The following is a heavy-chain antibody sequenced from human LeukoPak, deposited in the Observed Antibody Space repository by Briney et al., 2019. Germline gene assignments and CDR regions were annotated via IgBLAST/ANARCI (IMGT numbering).Heavy chain of an antibody. V-gene: IGHV1-8*01. CDR2: MNPNSGNT. CDR3: ARGRGYDRTGYVYYFDF. D-gene: IGHD3-22*01. CDR1: GYSFTSYD. J-gene: IGHJ4*02. Sequence: ASVKVSCRASGYSFTSYDINWVRQAPGQGFEWVGWMNPNSGNTGHAQEFQGRVTMTRDTSMSTAYMELSSLRYEDTAVYYCARGRGYDRTGYVYYFDFWGQGTLVTVSS.